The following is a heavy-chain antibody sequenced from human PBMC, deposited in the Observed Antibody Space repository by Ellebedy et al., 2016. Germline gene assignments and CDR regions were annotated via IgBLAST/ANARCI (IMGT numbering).Heavy chain of an antibody. V-gene: IGHV4-59*12. CDR3: ARSPYYHYGSGSLYGLDV. D-gene: IGHD3-10*01. J-gene: IGHJ6*02. Sequence: GSLRLXXTVSGGSISSYYWSWIRQPPGKGLEWIGYIYYSGSTNYNPSLKSRVTISVDTSKNQFSLKLSSVTAADTAVYYCARSPYYHYGSGSLYGLDVWGQGTTVTVSS. CDR2: IYYSGST. CDR1: GGSISSYY.